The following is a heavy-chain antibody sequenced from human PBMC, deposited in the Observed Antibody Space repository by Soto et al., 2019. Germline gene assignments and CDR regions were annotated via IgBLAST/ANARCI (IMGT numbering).Heavy chain of an antibody. CDR2: ISGYNGNT. Sequence: QVQLVQSGAEVKKPGASVKVSCKASGYTFTGYTINWVRQAPGQGLEWMGWISGYNGNTNYAQKLQDRVTLTTDTSTSTAYMELRSLRSDDTAVYYCARDRGSGSYYYYGVDGWGQGTTVTVSS. V-gene: IGHV1-18*04. D-gene: IGHD3-10*01. J-gene: IGHJ6*02. CDR1: GYTFTGYT. CDR3: ARDRGSGSYYYYGVDG.